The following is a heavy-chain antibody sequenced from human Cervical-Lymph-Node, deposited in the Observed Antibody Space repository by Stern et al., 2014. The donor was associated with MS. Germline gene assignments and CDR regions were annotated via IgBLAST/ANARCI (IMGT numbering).Heavy chain of an antibody. D-gene: IGHD5-24*01. Sequence: VQLVESGAEVKKPGASLKISCKGSGYSFTSYWIGWVRQMPGQGLEWMGVIYPGVFDTRYSPAFQGKVTISADKSISPAYLQWSSLKASDTAMYYCARTGDGYNYGDAFDIWGQGTMVTVSS. J-gene: IGHJ3*02. CDR2: IYPGVFDT. CDR3: ARTGDGYNYGDAFDI. V-gene: IGHV5-51*01. CDR1: GYSFTSYW.